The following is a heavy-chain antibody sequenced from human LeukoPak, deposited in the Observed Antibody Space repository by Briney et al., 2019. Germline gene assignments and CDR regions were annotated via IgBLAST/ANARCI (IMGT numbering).Heavy chain of an antibody. J-gene: IGHJ4*02. CDR2: MYYSGGT. V-gene: IGHV4-39*01. CDR3: VRRRWDRGFEY. CDR1: GGSISGSTYY. D-gene: IGHD1-26*01. Sequence: PSETLSLTCNISGGSISGSTYYWGWIRQPPEKGLEWIGSMYYSGGTYYPPSLKRRVLISVNTSRTEFFLWLTPVTAADTAVYYWVRRRWDRGFEYWGGGALVTVSS.